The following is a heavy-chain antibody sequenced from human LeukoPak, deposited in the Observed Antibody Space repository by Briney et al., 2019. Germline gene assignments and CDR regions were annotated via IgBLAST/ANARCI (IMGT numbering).Heavy chain of an antibody. CDR3: ARVTYTNSGTWFDP. V-gene: IGHV4-61*05. J-gene: IGHJ5*02. Sequence: SQTPSLTCTVSGGSISSSSYYWGWIRQPPGKGLEWIGYIYYSGSTNYNPSLKSRVTISGDTSKNQFSLKLTSVTAADTAVYFCARVTYTNSGTWFDPWGQGALVTVTS. D-gene: IGHD4-11*01. CDR2: IYYSGST. CDR1: GGSISSSSYY.